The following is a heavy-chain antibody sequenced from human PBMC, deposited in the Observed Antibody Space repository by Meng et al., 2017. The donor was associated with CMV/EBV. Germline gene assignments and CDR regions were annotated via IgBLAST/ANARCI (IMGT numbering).Heavy chain of an antibody. CDR2: IYSGGST. Sequence: EVELVGSGGGLVQPGGYLRLSCAASGFTVSSNYMSWVRQAPGKGLEWVSVIYSGGSTYYADSVKGRFTISRDNSKNTLYLQMNSLRAEDTAVYYCASMVYAISDYWGQGTLVTVSS. V-gene: IGHV3-66*01. J-gene: IGHJ4*02. CDR3: ASMVYAISDY. D-gene: IGHD2-8*01. CDR1: GFTVSSNY.